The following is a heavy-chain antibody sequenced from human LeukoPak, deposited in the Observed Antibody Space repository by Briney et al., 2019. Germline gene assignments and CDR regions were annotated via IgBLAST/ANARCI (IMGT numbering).Heavy chain of an antibody. CDR2: ISYDGSNK. CDR1: GFTFSSYG. CDR3: ARDRGGIAAEFDWFDP. Sequence: GGSLRLSCAASGFTFSSYGMHWVRQAPGKGLEWVAVISYDGSNKYYADSVKGRFTISRDNSKNTLYLQMNSLRAEDTAVCYCARDRGGIAAEFDWFDPWGQGTLVTVSS. D-gene: IGHD6-13*01. V-gene: IGHV3-30*03. J-gene: IGHJ5*02.